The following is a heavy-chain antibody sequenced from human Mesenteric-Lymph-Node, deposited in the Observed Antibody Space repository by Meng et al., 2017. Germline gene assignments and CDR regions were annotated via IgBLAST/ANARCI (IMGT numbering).Heavy chain of an antibody. Sequence: QVQLVQSGAEVKKPGAAVKVSCKASGYTFTGYYMHWVRQAPGQGLEGMGWMNPNSGNTGYAQKFQGRVTMTRNTSISTAYMELSSLRSEDTAVYYCASTSPQFDYWGQGTLVTVSS. CDR3: ASTSPQFDY. CDR1: GYTFTGYY. D-gene: IGHD3-16*01. J-gene: IGHJ4*02. CDR2: MNPNSGNT. V-gene: IGHV1-8*02.